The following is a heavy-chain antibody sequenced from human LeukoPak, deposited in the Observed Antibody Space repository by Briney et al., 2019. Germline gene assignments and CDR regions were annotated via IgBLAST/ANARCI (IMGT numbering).Heavy chain of an antibody. J-gene: IGHJ4*02. CDR3: ASGRQLGY. CDR2: IKQDGSEK. D-gene: IGHD3-16*01. V-gene: IGHV3-7*01. CDR1: GFTFSSYW. Sequence: GGSLRLSCAASGFTFSSYWISWVRQAPGKGLVWVTNIKQDGSEKYYVDSVKGRFTISRDNAKNSLYLQMNSLRAEDTALYYCASGRQLGYWGQGTLVTVSS.